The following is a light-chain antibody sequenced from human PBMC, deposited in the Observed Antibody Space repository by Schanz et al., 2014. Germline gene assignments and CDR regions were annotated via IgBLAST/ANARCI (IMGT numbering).Light chain of an antibody. CDR1: SSDVGNYNL. V-gene: IGLV2-23*01. CDR2: EGS. CDR3: CSYAGSYYV. J-gene: IGLJ1*01. Sequence: QSALTQPASVSGSPGQSITISCTGTSSDVGNYNLVSWYQQHPGKAPKLMIYEGSERPSGVPDRFSGSKSGNTASLTISGLQAEDEADYYCCSYAGSYYVFGTGTKLTVL.